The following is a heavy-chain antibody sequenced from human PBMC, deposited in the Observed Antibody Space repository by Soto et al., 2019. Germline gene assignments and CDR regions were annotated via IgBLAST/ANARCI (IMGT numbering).Heavy chain of an antibody. V-gene: IGHV3-30*03. CDR1: GFTFSTYG. J-gene: IGHJ4*02. Sequence: QVQLVESGGGVVQPGRSLRLSCAASGFTFSTYGMHWVRQAPGKGLEWVAVISRDGGTKYYADSVKGRFTISRDNSRNTLFLEMKSARGDDMAVYYCSGEVASGYWGQGTLVTVSS. D-gene: IGHD2-15*01. CDR3: SGEVASGY. CDR2: ISRDGGTK.